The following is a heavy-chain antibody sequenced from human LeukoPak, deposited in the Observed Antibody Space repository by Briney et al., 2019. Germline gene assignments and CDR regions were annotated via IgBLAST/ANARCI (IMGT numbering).Heavy chain of an antibody. V-gene: IGHV3-7*01. CDR2: IKQDGSEK. CDR3: ARIDIVVVAAATSLDY. CDR1: GFTFSSYW. D-gene: IGHD2-15*01. Sequence: GGSLRLSCAASGFTFSSYWMSWVRQAPGKGLEWVANIKQDGSEKYYVDSVKGRFTISRDNAKNSLYLQMNSLRAEDTAVYYCARIDIVVVAAATSLDYWGQGTLVTVSS. J-gene: IGHJ4*02.